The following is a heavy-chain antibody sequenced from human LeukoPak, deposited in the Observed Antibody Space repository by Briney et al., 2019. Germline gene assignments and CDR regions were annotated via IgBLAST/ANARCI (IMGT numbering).Heavy chain of an antibody. Sequence: GGSLRLSCAASGFTFSSYGMHWVRQAPGKGLEWVAVISYDGSNKYYADSVKGRFTISRDNSKNTLYLQMNSLRAEDTAVYYCARGGYSSSWYKVATRYFDYWGQGTLVTVSS. CDR1: GFTFSSYG. V-gene: IGHV3-30*03. CDR3: ARGGYSSSWYKVATRYFDY. D-gene: IGHD6-13*01. J-gene: IGHJ4*02. CDR2: ISYDGSNK.